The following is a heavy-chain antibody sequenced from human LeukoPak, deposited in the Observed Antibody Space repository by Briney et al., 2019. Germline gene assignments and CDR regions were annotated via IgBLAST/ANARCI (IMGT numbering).Heavy chain of an antibody. V-gene: IGHV1-69*05. D-gene: IGHD3-3*01. CDR1: EGTFSSYA. J-gene: IGHJ5*02. CDR2: IIPIFGTA. CDR3: ARAVRPNTLITIFGVAAGGFDP. Sequence: SVKVSCKASEGTFSSYAISWVRQAPGQGLEWRGGIIPIFGTANYAQKFQGRVTITTDESTSTAYMELSSLRSEDTAVYYCARAVRPNTLITIFGVAAGGFDPWGQGTLVTVSS.